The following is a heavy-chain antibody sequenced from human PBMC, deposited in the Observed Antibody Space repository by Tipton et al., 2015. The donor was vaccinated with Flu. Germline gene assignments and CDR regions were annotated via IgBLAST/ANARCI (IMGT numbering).Heavy chain of an antibody. J-gene: IGHJ3*01. CDR1: GITFSNSW. V-gene: IGHV3-15*01. CDR3: VTDQEITTYHGAFDL. Sequence: QLVQSGGGLVKPGESLRISCVASGITFSNSWMSWVRQAPGKGLEWIGLIKSKRDGETADYVAPVKGRFSISRDDSKKTLYLQMNSLKTEDTGVYYCVTDQEITTYHGAFDLWGQGTKVTVSS. D-gene: IGHD3-22*01. CDR2: IKSKRDGETA.